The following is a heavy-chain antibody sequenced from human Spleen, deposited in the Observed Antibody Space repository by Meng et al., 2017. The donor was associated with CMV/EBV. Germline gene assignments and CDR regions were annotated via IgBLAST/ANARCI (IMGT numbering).Heavy chain of an antibody. D-gene: IGHD1-1*01. CDR1: CSTITSDY. V-gene: IGHV1-2*06. J-gene: IGHJ6*02. Sequence: QGVRCGAGVKTPGSPGKVSGGACCSTITSDYMKWLHQAPGQGLGWMGRINPNSGGTNYAQKFQGRVTMTRDTSTSTVYMELSSLRSEDTAVYYCARDQDGTGHYYYGLDVWGQGTTVTVSS. CDR2: INPNSGGT. CDR3: ARDQDGTGHYYYGLDV.